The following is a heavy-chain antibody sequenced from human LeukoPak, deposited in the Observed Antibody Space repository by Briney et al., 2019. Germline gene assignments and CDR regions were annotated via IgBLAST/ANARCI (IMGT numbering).Heavy chain of an antibody. V-gene: IGHV3-9*01. CDR1: GFTFDDYA. Sequence: GGSLRLSCAASGFTFDDYAMHWVRQAPGKGLEWVSGISWSSGSIGYADSVKGRFTISRDNAKNSLYLQMNSLRAEDTALYYCAKDYYGSGSYYMFPDYWGQGTLVTVSS. D-gene: IGHD3-10*01. CDR2: ISWSSGSI. CDR3: AKDYYGSGSYYMFPDY. J-gene: IGHJ4*02.